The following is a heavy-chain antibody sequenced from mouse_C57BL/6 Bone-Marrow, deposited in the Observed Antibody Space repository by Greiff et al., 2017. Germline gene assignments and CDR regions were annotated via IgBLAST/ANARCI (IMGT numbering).Heavy chain of an antibody. CDR2: IDPSDSYT. CDR1: GYTFTSYW. Sequence: QVQLQQPGAELVMPGASVKLSCKASGYTFTSYWMHWVKQRPGQGLEWIGEIDPSDSYTNYNQKFKGKSTLTVDKSSSTAYMQLSSLTSEDSAVYYCASRDAMDYWGQGTSVTVS. V-gene: IGHV1-69*01. D-gene: IGHD3-3*01. CDR3: ASRDAMDY. J-gene: IGHJ4*01.